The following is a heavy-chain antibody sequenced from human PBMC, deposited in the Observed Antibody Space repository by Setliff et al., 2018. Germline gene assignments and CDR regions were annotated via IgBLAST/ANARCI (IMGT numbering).Heavy chain of an antibody. J-gene: IGHJ4*02. CDR3: TRLYYTSRALYFDI. Sequence: SETLSLTCAVSGASIRQTSYFWTWVRQPAGKGLEWIGHIYITGNPNVNPSLKSRVAMSLDNSGNQFSLNLQSVTAADTAVYYCTRLYYTSRALYFDIWGQGHPVHRLL. D-gene: IGHD3-3*01. V-gene: IGHV4-61*09. CDR2: IYITGNP. CDR1: GASIRQTSYF.